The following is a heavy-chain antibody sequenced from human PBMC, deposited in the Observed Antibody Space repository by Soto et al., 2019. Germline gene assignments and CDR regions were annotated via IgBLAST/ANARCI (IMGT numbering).Heavy chain of an antibody. D-gene: IGHD2-2*01. CDR2: IIPILGIA. Sequence: ASVKVSCKASGGTFSSYAISWVRQAPGQGLEWMGRIIPILGIANYAQKFQGRVTITADKSTSTAYMELSSLRSEDTAVYYCARAPPNCSSTSCYVMGDYWGQGTLVTVSS. CDR3: ARAPPNCSSTSCYVMGDY. J-gene: IGHJ4*02. V-gene: IGHV1-69*04. CDR1: GGTFSSYA.